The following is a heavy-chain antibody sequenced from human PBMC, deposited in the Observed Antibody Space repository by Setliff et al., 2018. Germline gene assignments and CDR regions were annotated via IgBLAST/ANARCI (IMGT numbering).Heavy chain of an antibody. CDR3: AREYYYARSRNFDY. Sequence: SETLSLTCTVSGGSINEANYYWSWIRQPAGKGLEWIGYIYYSGSTNYNPSLKSRVSISVDTSKNQFSLRLTFVTAADTAVYYCAREYYYARSRNFDYWGQGTLVTVSS. CDR1: GGSINEANYY. V-gene: IGHV4-61*10. D-gene: IGHD3-22*01. J-gene: IGHJ4*02. CDR2: IYYSGST.